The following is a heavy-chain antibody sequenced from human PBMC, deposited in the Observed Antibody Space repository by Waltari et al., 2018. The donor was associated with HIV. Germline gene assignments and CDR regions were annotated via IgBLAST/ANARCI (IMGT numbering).Heavy chain of an antibody. Sequence: EVQLVESGGGLVQPGGSLRLSCAASGFTFTSYGMNWVRQAPGKGLEWVSFISSSSSTIYYADSVKCRFTISRDNAKNSLYLQMNSLRAEDTAVYYCARETYYYDSSGPYFDYWGQGTLVTVSS. D-gene: IGHD3-22*01. CDR2: ISSSSSTI. V-gene: IGHV3-48*01. J-gene: IGHJ4*02. CDR1: GFTFTSYG. CDR3: ARETYYYDSSGPYFDY.